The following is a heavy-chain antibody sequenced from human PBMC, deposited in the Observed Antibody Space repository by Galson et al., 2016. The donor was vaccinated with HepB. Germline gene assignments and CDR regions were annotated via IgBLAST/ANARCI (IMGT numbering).Heavy chain of an antibody. CDR2: ISWTSNTI. V-gene: IGHV3-48*04. J-gene: IGHJ3*02. D-gene: IGHD4-17*01. CDR1: GFTFSTYS. Sequence: SLRLSCAASGFTFSTYSMNWVRQAPGKGLERISYISWTSNTIYYADSVKGRFTISRDTAKSSLYLQMNSLRAEDTVLYYCARDYADWAFDIWGQGTMVTVSS. CDR3: ARDYADWAFDI.